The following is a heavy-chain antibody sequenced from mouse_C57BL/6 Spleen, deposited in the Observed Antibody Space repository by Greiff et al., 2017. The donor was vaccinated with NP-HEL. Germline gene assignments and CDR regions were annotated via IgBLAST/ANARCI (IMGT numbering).Heavy chain of an antibody. V-gene: IGHV1-4*01. CDR1: GYTFTSYT. CDR3: ANTYSAWFAY. CDR2: INPSSGST. J-gene: IGHJ3*01. Sequence: QVQLQQPGAELVKPGASVKMSCKASGYTFTSYTMHWVKQRPGQGLEWIGYINPSSGSTKYNQKFKDKATLTADKSSSTAYMQLSSLTSEDSAVYYSANTYSAWFAYWGQGTLVTVSA.